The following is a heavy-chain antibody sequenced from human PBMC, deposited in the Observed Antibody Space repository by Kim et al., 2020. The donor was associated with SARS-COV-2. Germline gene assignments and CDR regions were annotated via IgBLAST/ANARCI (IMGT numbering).Heavy chain of an antibody. CDR3: ARAMITFGGVTLYYFDY. Sequence: VKGLSTLSRDNAKNALYLQMNSLRDEDTAVYYCARAMITFGGVTLYYFDYWGQGTLVTVSS. V-gene: IGHV3-11*06. D-gene: IGHD3-16*01. J-gene: IGHJ4*02.